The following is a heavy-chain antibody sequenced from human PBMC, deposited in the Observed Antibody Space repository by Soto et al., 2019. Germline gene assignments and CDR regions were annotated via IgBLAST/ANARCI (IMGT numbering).Heavy chain of an antibody. CDR3: ARDPLADYVRQFDI. CDR2: TYYRSKWYN. CDR1: GDSGSSNSAA. D-gene: IGHD4-17*01. V-gene: IGHV6-1*01. J-gene: IGHJ3*02. Sequence: SQTLSLTCAISGDSGSSNSAAWNWIRQSPSRGLEWLGRTYYRSKWYNDYAVSVKSRITINPDTSKNQFSLQLNSVTPEDTAVYFCARDPLADYVRQFDIWGQGTMVTVSS.